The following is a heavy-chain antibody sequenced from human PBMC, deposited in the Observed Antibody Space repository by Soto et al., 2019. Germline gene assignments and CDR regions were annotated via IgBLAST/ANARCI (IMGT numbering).Heavy chain of an antibody. CDR1: GFTFSSYA. CDR3: ARDRLAESYFDY. D-gene: IGHD3-16*01. J-gene: IGHJ4*02. CDR2: ISYDGSNK. Sequence: PGGSLRLSCAASGFTFSSYALHWVRQAPGKGLEWVAVISYDGSNKYYADSVKGRFTISRDNSKNTLYLQMNSLRPEDTAVYFCARDRLAESYFDYWGQGALVTVSS. V-gene: IGHV3-30-3*01.